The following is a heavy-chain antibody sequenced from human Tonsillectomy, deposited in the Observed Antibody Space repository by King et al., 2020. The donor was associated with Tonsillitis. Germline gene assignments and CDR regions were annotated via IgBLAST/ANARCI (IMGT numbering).Heavy chain of an antibody. CDR2: INPNSGGI. J-gene: IGHJ5*02. CDR3: ARSPPDGDYSFWWFDP. V-gene: IGHV1-2*02. D-gene: IGHD4-17*01. CDR1: GYTFTGYY. Sequence: VQLVESGAEVKKPGASVKVSCKASGYTFTGYYMHWVRQAPGQGVEWMGWINPNSGGINYAQKFQGRVTMTRDPSISTAYMELSRLRSDDTAVYYCARSPPDGDYSFWWFDPWGQGTLVIVSS.